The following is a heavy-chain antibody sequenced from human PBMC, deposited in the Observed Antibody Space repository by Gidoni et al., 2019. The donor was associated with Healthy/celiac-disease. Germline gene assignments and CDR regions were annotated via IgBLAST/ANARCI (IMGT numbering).Heavy chain of an antibody. CDR2: IYYSGST. CDR1: GGYISSSSYY. V-gene: IGHV4-39*07. D-gene: IGHD1-7*01. CDR3: ARDPGTTGNC. J-gene: IGHJ4*02. Sequence: QLQLQESGPGLVKPSETLSLTCTVSGGYISSSSYYWGWIRQPPGKGLEWSGSIYYSGSTYYNPSLKSRVTISVDTSKNQFSLKLSSVTAADTAVYYCARDPGTTGNCWGQGTLVTVSS.